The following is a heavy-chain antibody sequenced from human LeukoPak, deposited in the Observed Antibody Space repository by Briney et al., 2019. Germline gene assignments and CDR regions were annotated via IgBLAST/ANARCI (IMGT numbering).Heavy chain of an antibody. Sequence: PGGSLRLSCAASGFTFSSYEMNWVRQAPGKRLEWVSLISWDGGSTYYADSVKGRFTISRDNSKNSLYLQMNSLRIEDTALYYCAKPFGSISSRSVYFDYWGQGTLVTVSS. CDR1: GFTFSSYE. CDR2: ISWDGGST. V-gene: IGHV3-43*02. J-gene: IGHJ4*02. CDR3: AKPFGSISSRSVYFDY. D-gene: IGHD3-3*01.